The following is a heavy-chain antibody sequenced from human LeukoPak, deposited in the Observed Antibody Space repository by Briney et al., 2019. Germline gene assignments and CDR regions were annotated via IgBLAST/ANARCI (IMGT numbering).Heavy chain of an antibody. CDR2: IYNSGST. Sequence: SETLSHTCTVSGGSISTNYWSWIRQPPGKGLEWIGHIYNSGSTNYSPSLQSRVSIALDTSKNQFSLKLSSVTAADTAVYYCARGREYSSSWYALGYWGQGTLVTVSS. CDR1: GGSISTNY. J-gene: IGHJ4*02. CDR3: ARGREYSSSWYALGY. D-gene: IGHD6-13*01. V-gene: IGHV4-59*01.